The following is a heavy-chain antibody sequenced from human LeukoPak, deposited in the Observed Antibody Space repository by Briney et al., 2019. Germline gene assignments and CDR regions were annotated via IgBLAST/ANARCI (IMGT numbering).Heavy chain of an antibody. CDR1: GYTLTELS. Sequence: ASVKVSCKVSGYTLTELSMHWVRQAPGKGLEWMGGFDPEDGETIYAQKFQGRVTMTEDTSTDTAYMELSSLRSEDTAVYYCATDWVTRKAFEIWGQGTMVTVSS. J-gene: IGHJ3*02. CDR2: FDPEDGET. D-gene: IGHD5-18*01. V-gene: IGHV1-24*01. CDR3: ATDWVTRKAFEI.